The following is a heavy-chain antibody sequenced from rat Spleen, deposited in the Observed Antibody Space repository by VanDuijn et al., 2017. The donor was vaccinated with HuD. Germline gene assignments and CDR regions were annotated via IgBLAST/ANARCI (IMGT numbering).Heavy chain of an antibody. D-gene: IGHD2-5*01. CDR3: ARAGYLRDWYFDF. CDR2: INTGGTNT. Sequence: EVQLVESGGGLVQPGRSMKLSCVALGFSFSNYFMAWVRQAPTKGLEWVASINTGGTNTYYRDSVKGRFTISRDNTRNTLYLQMDNLRSEDTATYYCARAGYLRDWYFDFWGPGTMVTVSS. CDR1: GFSFSNYF. J-gene: IGHJ1*01. V-gene: IGHV5-25*01.